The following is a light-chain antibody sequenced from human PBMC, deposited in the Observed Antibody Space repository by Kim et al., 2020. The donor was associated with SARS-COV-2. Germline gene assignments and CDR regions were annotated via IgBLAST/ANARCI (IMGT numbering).Light chain of an antibody. CDR3: QHYDSYPIT. V-gene: IGKV1-5*01. Sequence: IQMTQSPSTLSASVRDRVIITCRASQSISSRLAWYQQKPGKVPNLLIYDASSLESGVPSRFSGSGSGTEFTLTISSLQPDDFATYYCQHYDSYPITFGPGTKVDIK. CDR2: DAS. CDR1: QSISSR. J-gene: IGKJ3*01.